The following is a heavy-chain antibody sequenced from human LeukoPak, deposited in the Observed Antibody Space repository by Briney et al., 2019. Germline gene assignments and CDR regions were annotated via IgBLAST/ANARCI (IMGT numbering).Heavy chain of an antibody. D-gene: IGHD2-21*02. Sequence: GGSLRLSCAASGFTFSSYSMNWVRRAPGKGLEWVSSISSSSSYIYYADSVKGRFTISRDNAKNSLYLLMNSLRAEDTAVYYCARDPRERDPNPDYWGQGTLVTVSS. CDR1: GFTFSSYS. V-gene: IGHV3-21*01. J-gene: IGHJ4*02. CDR2: ISSSSSYI. CDR3: ARDPRERDPNPDY.